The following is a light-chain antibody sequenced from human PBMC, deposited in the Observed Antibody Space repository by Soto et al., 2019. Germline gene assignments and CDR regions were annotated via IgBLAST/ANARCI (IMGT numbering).Light chain of an antibody. V-gene: IGLV1-47*02. J-gene: IGLJ2*01. CDR3: AAWDDSLSVF. Sequence: QAVVTQPPSASGTPGQRVTISCSGRSSNIGSNYVSWYQQLPGTAPKLLIYDNNQRPSGVPDRFYGSKSGTSASLAISGLRSEDEADYYCAAWDDSLSVFFGGGPKLTVL. CDR1: SSNIGSNY. CDR2: DNN.